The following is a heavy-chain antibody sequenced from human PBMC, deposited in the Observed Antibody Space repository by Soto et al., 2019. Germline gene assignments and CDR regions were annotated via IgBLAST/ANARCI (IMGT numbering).Heavy chain of an antibody. J-gene: IGHJ2*01. CDR2: IIPIFGTA. Sequence: QVQLVQSGAEVKKPGSSVTVSCKASGGTFSSYTISWVRQAPGQGLEWMGGIIPIFGTANYAQKFQGRVTITADESTSTGYMELSSLRSADTAVYYCARGNHRWLPLWYFDLWGRGTLVTVSS. D-gene: IGHD5-12*01. CDR3: ARGNHRWLPLWYFDL. V-gene: IGHV1-69*12. CDR1: GGTFSSYT.